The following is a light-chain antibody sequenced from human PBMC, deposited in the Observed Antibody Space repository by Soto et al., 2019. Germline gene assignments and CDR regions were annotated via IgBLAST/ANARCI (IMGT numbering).Light chain of an antibody. CDR3: QQYNNWPLLT. J-gene: IGKJ4*01. V-gene: IGKV3-15*01. Sequence: EIGMTQSPATLSVSPGERATLSCRASQSFSSNLAWYQQKPGQAPRLLIYGASTRATGIPARFSGSGSGTEFTLTISSLQSEDFAVYYCQQYNNWPLLTFGGGTKVDIK. CDR1: QSFSSN. CDR2: GAS.